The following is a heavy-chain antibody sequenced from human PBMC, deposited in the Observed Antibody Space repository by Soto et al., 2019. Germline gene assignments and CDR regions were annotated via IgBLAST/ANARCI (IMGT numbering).Heavy chain of an antibody. D-gene: IGHD2-15*01. Sequence: ASVKVSCKASGDTFTSNALDCVRQAPGQRLEWMGWINAGNGNTKHSQKFQGRVTITADESTSTAYMELSSLRSEDTAVYYCARESRYCSGGSCYFLPGIDYWGQGTLVTSPQ. J-gene: IGHJ4*02. V-gene: IGHV1-3*01. CDR1: GDTFTSNA. CDR2: INAGNGNT. CDR3: ARESRYCSGGSCYFLPGIDY.